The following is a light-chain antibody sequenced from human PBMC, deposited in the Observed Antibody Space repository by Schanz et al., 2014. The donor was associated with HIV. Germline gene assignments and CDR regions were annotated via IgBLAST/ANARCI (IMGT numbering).Light chain of an antibody. J-gene: IGKJ2*03. CDR1: QSVSSSY. CDR3: QQNNIPRRMYS. CDR2: GAS. V-gene: IGKV3-20*01. Sequence: EIVLTQSPGTLSLSPGERATLSCRASQSVSSSYLAWYQQKPGQAPRLLIYGASSRATGIPDRFSGSGSGTDFTLTISSRELKVFETNFGQQNNIPRRMYSFGQGTKLEI.